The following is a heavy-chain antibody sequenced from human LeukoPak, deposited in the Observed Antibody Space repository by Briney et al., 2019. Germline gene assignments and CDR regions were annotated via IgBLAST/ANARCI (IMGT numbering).Heavy chain of an antibody. CDR3: ARFASLYSRSWYYAFDI. CDR1: GYTFTSND. CDR2: INPSGGST. D-gene: IGHD6-13*01. J-gene: IGHJ3*02. Sequence: ASVKVSCKASGYTFTSNDIHWVRQAPGQGLEWMGIINPSGGSTSYAQKFQGRVTMTRDTSTSTVYMELSSLRSEDTAVYYCARFASLYSRSWYYAFDIWGQGTMVTVSS. V-gene: IGHV1-46*01.